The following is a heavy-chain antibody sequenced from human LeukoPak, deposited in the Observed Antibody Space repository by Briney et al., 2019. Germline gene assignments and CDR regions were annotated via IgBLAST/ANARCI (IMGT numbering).Heavy chain of an antibody. Sequence: SETLSLTCTVSGGSISSSSYYWGWIRQPPGKGLEWIGSIYYSGSTYYNPSLKSRVTISVDTSKNQFSLKLSSVTAADTAVYYCARDPSNTSGWHAYFDYWGQGTLVTVSS. CDR2: IYYSGST. J-gene: IGHJ4*02. D-gene: IGHD6-19*01. CDR1: GGSISSSSYY. V-gene: IGHV4-39*02. CDR3: ARDPSNTSGWHAYFDY.